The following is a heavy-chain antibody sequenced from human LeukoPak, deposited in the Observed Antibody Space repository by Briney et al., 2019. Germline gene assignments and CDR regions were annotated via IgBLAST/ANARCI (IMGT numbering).Heavy chain of an antibody. CDR2: TSSDGSSQ. CDR3: ATGEYYFDF. D-gene: IGHD3-16*01. V-gene: IGHV3-30-3*01. CDR1: GFTFSSYA. Sequence: GGSLRLSCAASGFTFSSYAMHWVRQAPGKGLEWVAVTSSDGSSQYYADSVKGRFTISRDNSKNTLYLQMSSLRAEDTALYYCATGEYYFDFWGQGTLVTVSS. J-gene: IGHJ4*02.